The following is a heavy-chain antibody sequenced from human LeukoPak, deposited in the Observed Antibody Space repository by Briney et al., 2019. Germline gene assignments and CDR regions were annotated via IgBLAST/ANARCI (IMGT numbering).Heavy chain of an antibody. D-gene: IGHD2-21*01. Sequence: GGSLRLSCAASGFTFSDYYMSWIRQAPGKGLEWVSYISSSSSYTNYADSVKGRFTISRDNAKNSLYLQMNSLRAEDTAVYYCASDRDARGIAAMDWGQGTLVTVSS. J-gene: IGHJ4*02. V-gene: IGHV3-11*06. CDR1: GFTFSDYY. CDR3: ASDRDARGIAAMD. CDR2: ISSSSSYT.